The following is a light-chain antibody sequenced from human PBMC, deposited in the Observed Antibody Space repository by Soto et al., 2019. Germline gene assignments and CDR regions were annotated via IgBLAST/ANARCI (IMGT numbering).Light chain of an antibody. CDR2: DIS. CDR3: TSYTSSNTVV. Sequence: QSVLTQPASVSGSPGQSITISCTGTSSDVGGYNFVSWYQHHPGRAPKLIIYDISNRPSGVSSRFAGSKSGNTASLTISGLQADDEADYYCTSYTSSNTVVFGGGTKLTVL. V-gene: IGLV2-14*01. J-gene: IGLJ2*01. CDR1: SSDVGGYNF.